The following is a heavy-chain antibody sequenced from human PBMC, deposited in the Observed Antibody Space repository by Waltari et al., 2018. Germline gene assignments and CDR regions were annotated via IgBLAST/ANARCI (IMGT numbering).Heavy chain of an antibody. CDR2: IHYSGST. CDR3: ARVRVSIFGVVTANGYYYMDV. V-gene: IGHV4-59*01. J-gene: IGHJ6*03. CDR1: GGSISSYY. D-gene: IGHD3-3*01. Sequence: QVQLQESGPGLVKPSETLSLTCTVSGGSISSYYWSWTRPPPGKGLEWMGYIHYSGSTNYNPSLKSRVTISVDTSKNQFSLKLSSVTAADTAVYYCARVRVSIFGVVTANGYYYMDVWGKGTTVTVSS.